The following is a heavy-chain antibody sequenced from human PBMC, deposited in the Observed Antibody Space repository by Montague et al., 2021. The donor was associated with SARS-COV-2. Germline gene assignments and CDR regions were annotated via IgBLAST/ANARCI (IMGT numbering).Heavy chain of an antibody. J-gene: IGHJ5*02. CDR2: ISYDGSNK. CDR1: GFTFSSYA. D-gene: IGHD3-3*01. Sequence: SLRLSCAASGFTFSSYAMHWVRQAPGKGLEWVAVISYDGSNKYYADSVKGRFTISRDNSKNTLYLQMNSLRAEDTAVYYCARASSSWSGLDPWGQGTLVTVSS. CDR3: ARASSSWSGLDP. V-gene: IGHV3-30*04.